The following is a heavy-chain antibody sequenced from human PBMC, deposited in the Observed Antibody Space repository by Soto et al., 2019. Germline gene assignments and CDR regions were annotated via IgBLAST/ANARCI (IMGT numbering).Heavy chain of an antibody. J-gene: IGHJ4*02. V-gene: IGHV3-30-3*01. CDR3: ARDYYKYYDSSGYYRSPAY. CDR1: GFTFSSYA. CDR2: VSYDGSDK. D-gene: IGHD3-22*01. Sequence: GGSLRLSCAASGFTFSSYAMHWVRQAPGKGLEWVALVSYDGSDKDYADSVKGRFTISRDNSRNTLFLQMNSLRAEDTAVYYCARDYYKYYDSSGYYRSPAYWGQGTLVTVS.